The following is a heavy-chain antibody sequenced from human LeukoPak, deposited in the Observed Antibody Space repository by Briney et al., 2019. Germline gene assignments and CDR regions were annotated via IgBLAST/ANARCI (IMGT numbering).Heavy chain of an antibody. CDR3: ARPRLEYCSGGSCFDAFDI. Sequence: PGGSLRLSCAASGFTFSDAWMNWVRQAPGKGLEWVSAISGSGSTTYYADSVKGRFTISRDNSKNTLFLQMNSLTAEDTAIYSCARPRLEYCSGGSCFDAFDIWGQGTMVTVSS. J-gene: IGHJ3*02. CDR1: GFTFSDAW. V-gene: IGHV3-23*01. CDR2: ISGSGSTT. D-gene: IGHD2-15*01.